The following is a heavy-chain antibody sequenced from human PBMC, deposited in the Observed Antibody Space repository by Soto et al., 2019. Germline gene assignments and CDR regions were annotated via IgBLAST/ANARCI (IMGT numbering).Heavy chain of an antibody. CDR2: ISYDGFNK. V-gene: IGHV3-30*18. CDR3: AKLNGYSSGGIDY. Sequence: QVQLVESGGGVVQPGRSLRLSCAASGFTFSDYGMHWVRQAPVKGLEWVAVISYDGFNKYYADSVKGRFTISRDNSKNTLYLQMNSLRAEDTAVYYCAKLNGYSSGGIDYWGQGTLLTVSS. D-gene: IGHD6-19*01. J-gene: IGHJ4*02. CDR1: GFTFSDYG.